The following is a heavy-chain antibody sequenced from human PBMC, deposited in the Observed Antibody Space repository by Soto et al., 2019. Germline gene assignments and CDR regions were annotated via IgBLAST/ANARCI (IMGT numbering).Heavy chain of an antibody. CDR2: INTKNGNT. D-gene: IGHD6-19*01. V-gene: IGHV1-18*01. CDR3: ARDQAPYSNGWYY. Sequence: QIYLVQSGAEVKKPGASVKVSCKASGYTFTSYGIIWVRQAPGQGLEWMGWINTKNGNTHYAQKLQGRVTMTTDTSTTPAYIELRSLRTDDTAVYFCARDQAPYSNGWYYWGQGTLVTVSS. CDR1: GYTFTSYG. J-gene: IGHJ4*02.